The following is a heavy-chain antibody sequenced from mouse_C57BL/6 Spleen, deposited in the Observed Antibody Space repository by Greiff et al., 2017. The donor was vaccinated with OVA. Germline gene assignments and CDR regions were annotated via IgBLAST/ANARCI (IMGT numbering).Heavy chain of an antibody. CDR1: GYSFTGYF. J-gene: IGHJ2*01. CDR3: ARILYDGYYDGY. D-gene: IGHD2-3*01. CDR2: INPYNGDT. V-gene: IGHV1-20*01. Sequence: VQLQQSGPELVKPGDSVKISCKASGYSFTGYFMNWVMQSHGKSLEWIGRINPYNGDTFYNQKFKGKATLTVDKSSSTAHMELRSLTSEDSAVYYCARILYDGYYDGYWGQGTTLTVSS.